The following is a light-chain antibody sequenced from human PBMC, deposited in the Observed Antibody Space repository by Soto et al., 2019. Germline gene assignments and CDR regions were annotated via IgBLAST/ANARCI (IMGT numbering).Light chain of an antibody. Sequence: IVMTQSPDSLAVSLGERATINCKSSQSVLYSSNNKNYFAWYQQQPGQPPKLLIYWASTRESGVPDRFSGSGSGTDFSLNISSLQAEDVAVYYCQQYYSAPYTFGQGTNLEIK. CDR3: QQYYSAPYT. J-gene: IGKJ2*01. CDR1: QSVLYSSNNKNY. CDR2: WAS. V-gene: IGKV4-1*01.